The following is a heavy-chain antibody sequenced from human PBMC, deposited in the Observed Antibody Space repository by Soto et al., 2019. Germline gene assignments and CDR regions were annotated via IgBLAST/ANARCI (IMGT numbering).Heavy chain of an antibody. CDR2: ISWNSGSI. Sequence: GGSLRLSCAASGFTFDDYAMHWVRQAPGKGLEWVSGISWNSGSIGYADSVKGRFTISRDNAKKSLYLQMNSLTAEDTASYYCASGRGYDILTGYYPYFDYWGQGTLVTVSS. CDR3: ASGRGYDILTGYYPYFDY. J-gene: IGHJ4*02. D-gene: IGHD3-9*01. V-gene: IGHV3-9*01. CDR1: GFTFDDYA.